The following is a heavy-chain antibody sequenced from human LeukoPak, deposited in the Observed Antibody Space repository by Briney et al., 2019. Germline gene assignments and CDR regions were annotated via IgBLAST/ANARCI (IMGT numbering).Heavy chain of an antibody. CDR2: IIPILGIA. D-gene: IGHD2-2*01. Sequence: GASVKVSCKASGGTFSSYAISWVRQAPGQGLEWMGRIIPILGIANYAQKFQGRVTITADKSTSTAYMELSSLRSEDTAVYYCASHGARYCSSTSCYRPSDAFDIWGQGTMVTVSS. V-gene: IGHV1-69*04. CDR1: GGTFSSYA. CDR3: ASHGARYCSSTSCYRPSDAFDI. J-gene: IGHJ3*02.